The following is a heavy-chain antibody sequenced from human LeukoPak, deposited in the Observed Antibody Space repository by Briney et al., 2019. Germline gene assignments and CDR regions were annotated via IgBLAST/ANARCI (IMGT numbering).Heavy chain of an antibody. CDR2: ISGSWDGT. Sequence: GVSLRLSCAASGFTSNNYAMIWVRRARGKGLAWVSSISGSWDGTDYGDSVKGSFTIYRDNSQRTLYLQMSSLRADDTAIYYCAKSPANWLDAWGQGTMVTVSS. CDR1: GFTSNNYA. CDR3: AKSPANWLDA. J-gene: IGHJ5*02. V-gene: IGHV3-23*01.